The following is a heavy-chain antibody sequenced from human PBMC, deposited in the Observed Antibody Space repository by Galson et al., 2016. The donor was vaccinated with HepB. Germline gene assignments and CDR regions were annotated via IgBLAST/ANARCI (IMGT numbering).Heavy chain of an antibody. CDR1: GQSVNSASF. Sequence: SETLSLTCAVSGQSVNSASFLAWVRQAPGKALEWIGSIYSSDTTYYQSSLRGRVAISRDPAENHVSLHLTSVTAADTAVYYCAAKIEVVTSAGTRLQEWGPGALVTVAS. CDR3: AAKIEVVTSAGTRLQE. D-gene: IGHD2-15*01. CDR2: IYSSDTT. J-gene: IGHJ1*01. V-gene: IGHV4-38-2*01.